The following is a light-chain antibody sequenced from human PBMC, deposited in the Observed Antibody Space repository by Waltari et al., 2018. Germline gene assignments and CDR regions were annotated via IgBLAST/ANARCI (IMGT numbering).Light chain of an antibody. Sequence: QSALTQPPSASGSPGPSVTISCPGTSSDVCVYNFVSWYQQHPGKAPKLMISDVNKRPSGVPDRFSGSKSGDTASLTVSGLQAEDEADYYCSSYAGSNTYVFGTGTRVTVL. CDR3: SSYAGSNTYV. V-gene: IGLV2-8*01. CDR1: SSDVCVYNF. CDR2: DVN. J-gene: IGLJ1*01.